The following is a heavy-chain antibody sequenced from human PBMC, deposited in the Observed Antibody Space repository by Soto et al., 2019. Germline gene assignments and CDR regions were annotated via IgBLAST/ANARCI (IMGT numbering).Heavy chain of an antibody. J-gene: IGHJ6*02. CDR1: GSTFSDYY. V-gene: IGHV3-11*01. CDR2: ISSSGSTI. CDR3: ARALRGLLWFGEQTGPLRNYYGMDV. D-gene: IGHD3-10*01. Sequence: GGSLRLSCAASGSTFSDYYMSWIRQAPGKGLEWVSYISSSGSTIYYADSVKGRFTISRDNAKNSLYLQMNSLRAEDTAVYYCARALRGLLWFGEQTGPLRNYYGMDVWGQGTTVTVSS.